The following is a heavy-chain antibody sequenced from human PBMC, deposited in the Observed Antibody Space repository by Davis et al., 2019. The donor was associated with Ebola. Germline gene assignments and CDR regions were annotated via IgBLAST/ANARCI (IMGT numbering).Heavy chain of an antibody. CDR2: INSDGSST. CDR3: ARGPLPLVRDLYYYYYYGMDV. V-gene: IGHV3-74*01. CDR1: GFTFSSYW. J-gene: IGHJ6*02. Sequence: HTGGSLRLSCAASGFTFSSYWMHWVRQAPGKGLVWVSRINSDGSSTSYADSVKGRFTISRDNAKNSLYLQMNSLRDEDTAVYYCARGPLPLVRDLYYYYYYGMDVWGQGTTVTVSS. D-gene: IGHD6-6*01.